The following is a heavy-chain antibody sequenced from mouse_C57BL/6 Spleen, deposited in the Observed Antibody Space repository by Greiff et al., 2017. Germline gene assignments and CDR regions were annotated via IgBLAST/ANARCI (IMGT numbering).Heavy chain of an antibody. J-gene: IGHJ4*01. CDR1: GYTFTSYT. CDR3: ARGDYDYYAMDY. D-gene: IGHD2-4*01. Sequence: QVHVKQSGAELARPGASVKMSCKASGYTFTSYTMHWVKQRPGQGLEWIGYINPSSGYTKYNQKFKDKATLTADKSSSTAYMQLSSLTSEDSAVYYCARGDYDYYAMDYWGQGTSVTVSS. CDR2: INPSSGYT. V-gene: IGHV1-4*01.